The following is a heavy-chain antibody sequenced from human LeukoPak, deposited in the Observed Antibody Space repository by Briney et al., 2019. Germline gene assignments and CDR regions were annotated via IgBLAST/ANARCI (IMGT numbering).Heavy chain of an antibody. CDR2: VFYTGST. V-gene: IGHV4-59*01. J-gene: IGHJ3*01. CDR1: SGSISTYY. Sequence: SETLSLTCIVSSGSISTYYWTWIRQPPGKGLEWIGNVFYTGSTNYNPSLQSRVTVSVDTSKNQFSLQLTSVAAADTAVYYCVRLDPQFDSFDVWGQGTLVTVSS. CDR3: VRLDPQFDSFDV. D-gene: IGHD6-19*01.